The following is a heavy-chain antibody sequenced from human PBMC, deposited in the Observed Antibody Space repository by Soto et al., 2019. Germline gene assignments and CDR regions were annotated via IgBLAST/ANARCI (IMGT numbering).Heavy chain of an antibody. Sequence: QVQLQESGPGLVKPSQTLSLICTVSGDSIRNGFYYWRWIRQHPGKVLEWIGNIYYVGSTSSNPSLKRRVTISIDRSKNQFSLTLNSVTAAETAVYYCAKTETTRPWFNTWGQGTLVIVSS. CDR2: IYYVGST. CDR3: AKTETTRPWFNT. CDR1: GDSIRNGFYY. V-gene: IGHV4-31*03. D-gene: IGHD1-1*01. J-gene: IGHJ5*02.